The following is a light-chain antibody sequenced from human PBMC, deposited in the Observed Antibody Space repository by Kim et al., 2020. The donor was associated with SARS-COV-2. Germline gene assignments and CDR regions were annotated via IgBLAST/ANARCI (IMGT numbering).Light chain of an antibody. V-gene: IGKV1-9*01. J-gene: IGKJ4*01. CDR2: AAS. Sequence: ASVGDRVTITCRASQGISSYLAWYQQKPGNAPKLLIYAASTLLSGVPSRFSGSGSGTDFTLTISSLQPEDFATYYCQQLNSYPLTFGGGTKVDIK. CDR1: QGISSY. CDR3: QQLNSYPLT.